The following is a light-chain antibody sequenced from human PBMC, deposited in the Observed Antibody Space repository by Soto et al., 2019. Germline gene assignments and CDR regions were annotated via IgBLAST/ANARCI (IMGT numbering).Light chain of an antibody. CDR1: SSNIGARYD. Sequence: QSVLTQAPSVSGAPGQRVTISCTGSSSNIGARYDVLWYQQLPGTAPKLLLSGNNTRPLGVPDRFSASKSGTSASLAITGLQAEDEADYSCQSYDYSLGGSVFGGGTKVTVL. CDR2: GNN. J-gene: IGLJ3*02. CDR3: QSYDYSLGGSV. V-gene: IGLV1-40*01.